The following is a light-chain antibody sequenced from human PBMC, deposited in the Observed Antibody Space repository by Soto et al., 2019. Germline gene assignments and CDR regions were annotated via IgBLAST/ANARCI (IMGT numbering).Light chain of an antibody. CDR1: SSDVGYYTF. J-gene: IGLJ2*01. CDR2: DVS. V-gene: IGLV2-14*01. Sequence: QSVLTQPASVSGSPGQSITISCTGSSSDVGYYTFVSWYQQRPGKVPKLMINDVSNRPSGVSSRFSGSKSGNTASLTISGLQAEDKADYYCSSYSITNTLLFGGGTKLTVL. CDR3: SSYSITNTLL.